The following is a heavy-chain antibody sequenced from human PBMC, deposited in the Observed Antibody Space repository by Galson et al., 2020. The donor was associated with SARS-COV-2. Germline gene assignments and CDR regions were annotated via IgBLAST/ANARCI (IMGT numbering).Heavy chain of an antibody. Sequence: GGSLRLSCAASGFTFSRYTMNWVRQAPGRGLEWVSSISTSGTVYYADSVRGRFTISRDRSKNSLYLQMNSLRAEDTAVYYCAREDDQLPPYYYFYYMDVWGKGTTVTVSS. J-gene: IGHJ6*03. D-gene: IGHD2-2*01. CDR1: GFTFSRYT. CDR2: ISTSGTV. CDR3: AREDDQLPPYYYFYYMDV. V-gene: IGHV3-48*01.